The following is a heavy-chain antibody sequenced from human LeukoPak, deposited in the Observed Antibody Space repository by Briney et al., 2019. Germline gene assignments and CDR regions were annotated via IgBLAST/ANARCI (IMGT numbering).Heavy chain of an antibody. D-gene: IGHD2-21*02. J-gene: IGHJ6*02. CDR3: ARRSFGDSLYYYYGMDV. CDR1: GGSFSGYY. Sequence: SETLSLTCAVYGGSFSGYYWSWTRQTPGKGLEWIGEINHSGSTNYNPSLKSRVTISVDTSKNQFSLKLRSVTAADTAVYYCARRSFGDSLYYYYGMDVWGQGTTVTVSS. V-gene: IGHV4-34*01. CDR2: INHSGST.